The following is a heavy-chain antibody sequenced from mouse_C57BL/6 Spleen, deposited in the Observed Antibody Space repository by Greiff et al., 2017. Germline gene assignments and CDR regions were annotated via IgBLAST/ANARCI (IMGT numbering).Heavy chain of an antibody. D-gene: IGHD1-1*01. CDR1: GFTFSDDG. CDR2: ISSGSSTI. CDR3: ARRALLRYAYLEV. V-gene: IGHV5-17*01. J-gene: IGHJ1*03. Sequence: DVQLVESGGGLVKPGGSLKLSCAASGFTFSDDGMHWVRQAPEKGLEWVAYISSGSSTIYYASPVQGRFTISRDNAPNTLFLQMTSLRSEDTAMYYCARRALLRYAYLEVWGTGTTVTVSA.